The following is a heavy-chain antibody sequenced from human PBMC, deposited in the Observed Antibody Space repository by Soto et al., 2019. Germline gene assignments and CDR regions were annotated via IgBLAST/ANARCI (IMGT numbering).Heavy chain of an antibody. J-gene: IGHJ3*02. CDR1: GGTFSSYA. V-gene: IGHV1-69*13. D-gene: IGHD4-17*01. Sequence: SVKVSCKASGGTFSSYAISWVRQALGQGLEWMGGIIPIFGTANCAQKFQGRVTITADESTSTAYMELSSLRSEDTAVYYCASVLREDGDPFLGAFDIWGQGTMVTVSS. CDR2: IIPIFGTA. CDR3: ASVLREDGDPFLGAFDI.